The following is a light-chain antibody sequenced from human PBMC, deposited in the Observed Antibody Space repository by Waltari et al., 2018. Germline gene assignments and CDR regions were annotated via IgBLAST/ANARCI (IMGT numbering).Light chain of an antibody. V-gene: IGLV3-1*01. CDR1: KLGDTY. J-gene: IGLJ2*01. CDR3: QAWDSYSVI. CDR2: QDT. Sequence: SYELTPPPSVSVSPGQTAPITCPGEKLGDTYTFWYRQPPGQSPVLVLYQDTTRPSGIPERFSGSNSGNTATLTITGTQTMDEADYYCQAWDSYSVIFGAGTRLTVL.